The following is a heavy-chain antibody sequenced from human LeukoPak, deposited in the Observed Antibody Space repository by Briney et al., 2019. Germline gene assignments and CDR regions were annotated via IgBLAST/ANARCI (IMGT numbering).Heavy chain of an antibody. J-gene: IGHJ6*03. CDR2: ISGSSNYI. CDR1: GISFSSYS. D-gene: IGHD2-2*01. V-gene: IGHV3-21*04. CDR3: ARDRPDHCITTSCPEYMDV. Sequence: GSLRLSCAASGISFSSYSMTWVRQAPGMGLEWVSSISGSSNYIDYADSVKGRFTISRDNAKNSLYLQMNSLRADDTAVYYCARDRPDHCITTSCPEYMDVWGKGTTVTVSS.